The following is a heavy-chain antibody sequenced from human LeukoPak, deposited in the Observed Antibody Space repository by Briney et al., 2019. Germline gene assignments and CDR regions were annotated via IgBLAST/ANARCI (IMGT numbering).Heavy chain of an antibody. Sequence: GGSLRLSCAASGFTFSSYWMSWVRQAPGKGLEWVANIKQDGSEKYYVDSVKGRFTISRDNAKNSLYLQMNSLRAEDTAVYYCARRRNYYGSGTSREHWYFDLWGRGTLVTVSS. CDR1: GFTFSSYW. J-gene: IGHJ2*01. CDR3: ARRRNYYGSGTSREHWYFDL. V-gene: IGHV3-7*01. CDR2: IKQDGSEK. D-gene: IGHD3-10*01.